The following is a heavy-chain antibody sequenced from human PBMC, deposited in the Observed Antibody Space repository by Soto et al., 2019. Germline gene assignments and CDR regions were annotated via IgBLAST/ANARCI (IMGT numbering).Heavy chain of an antibody. V-gene: IGHV1-3*01. D-gene: IGHD3-10*01. CDR3: ARDTAVVQWFGEIYYYYYGMDV. CDR1: GYTFTSYA. CDR2: INAGNGNT. Sequence: ASVKVSCKASGYTFTSYAMHWVRQAPGQRLEWMGWINAGNGNTKYSQKFQGRVTITRDTSASTAYMELSSLRSEDTAVYYCARDTAVVQWFGEIYYYYYGMDVWGQGTTVTV. J-gene: IGHJ6*02.